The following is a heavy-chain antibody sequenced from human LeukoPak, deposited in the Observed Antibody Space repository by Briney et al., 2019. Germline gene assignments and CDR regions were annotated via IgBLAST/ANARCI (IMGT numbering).Heavy chain of an antibody. Sequence: PSETLSLTCDVSGGSFSSYSWNWIRQPPGKGLEWIAEFSYAGNTHTGSTSYSASLKSRVTISVDTPKNQFSLHLSSVTAADAGVYYCARGFSGFWEFDSWGQGTLVTVSS. J-gene: IGHJ4*02. CDR2: FSYAGNTHTGST. CDR1: GGSFSSYS. CDR3: ARGFSGFWEFDS. V-gene: IGHV4-34*01. D-gene: IGHD1-14*01.